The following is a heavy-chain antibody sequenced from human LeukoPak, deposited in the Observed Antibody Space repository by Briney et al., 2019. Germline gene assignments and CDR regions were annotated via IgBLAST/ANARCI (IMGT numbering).Heavy chain of an antibody. D-gene: IGHD5-24*01. V-gene: IGHV3-48*03. J-gene: IGHJ6*02. CDR1: GFTFSSYE. Sequence: PGGSLRLSCAASGFTFSSYEMNWVRQAPEKGLEWVSYISSSGSTIYYADSVKGRFTISRDNAKNSLYLQMNSLRAEDTAVYYCARGSHGLYYYYGMDVWGQGTTVTVSS. CDR3: ARGSHGLYYYYGMDV. CDR2: ISSSGSTI.